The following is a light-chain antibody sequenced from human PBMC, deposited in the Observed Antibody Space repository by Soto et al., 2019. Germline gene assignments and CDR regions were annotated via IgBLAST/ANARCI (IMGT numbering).Light chain of an antibody. CDR3: SAYTSSSTLV. Sequence: QSALTQPASVSGSPGQSITISCTGTSSDVGGYNYVSWYRHHPGKAPKLIIYEVTNRPSGVSNRFSGSKSANTASLTISGLPPEDEADYYCSAYTSSSTLVFGGGTKLTVL. V-gene: IGLV2-14*01. CDR2: EVT. CDR1: SSDVGGYNY. J-gene: IGLJ3*02.